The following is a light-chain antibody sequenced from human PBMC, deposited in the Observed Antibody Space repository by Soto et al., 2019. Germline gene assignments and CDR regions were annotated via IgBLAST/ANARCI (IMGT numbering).Light chain of an antibody. CDR1: QSIDVW. CDR3: QQYNRDFSFT. J-gene: IGKJ3*01. CDR2: QAS. Sequence: DLQMTQSPSTLSASVGDRVTITCRAGQSIDVWLAWYQQKPGTAPKVLIYQASILESGAPSRFSGSGSGTEFTLTSSNLQPDDFATYYCQQYNRDFSFTFGPGTKVDIK. V-gene: IGKV1-5*03.